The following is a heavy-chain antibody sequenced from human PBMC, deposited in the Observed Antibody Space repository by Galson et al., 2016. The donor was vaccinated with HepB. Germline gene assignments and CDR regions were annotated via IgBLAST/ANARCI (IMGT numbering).Heavy chain of an antibody. V-gene: IGHV1-2*04. CDR2: INPNSGGT. Sequence: SVKVSCKASGYTFTDYYLHWVRQAPGQGLEWMGWINPNSGGTNYAQNFQGWVTMTRDTSISTAYMELSSLRSEDSAVYYCALGDCSGGSCVYFYYYYMDVWGKGTTVTVSS. J-gene: IGHJ6*03. CDR3: ALGDCSGGSCVYFYYYYMDV. CDR1: GYTFTDYY. D-gene: IGHD2-15*01.